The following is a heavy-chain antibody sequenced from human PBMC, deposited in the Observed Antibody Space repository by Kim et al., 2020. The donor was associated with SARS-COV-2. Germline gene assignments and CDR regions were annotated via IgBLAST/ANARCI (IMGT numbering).Heavy chain of an antibody. Sequence: SETLSLTCTVSGGSISSGGYYWSWIRQHPGKGLEWIGYIYYSGSTYYNPSLKSRVTISVDTSKNQFSLKLSSVTAADTAVYYCASSPLAGTYAFDIWGQGTMVTVSS. J-gene: IGHJ3*02. CDR2: IYYSGST. D-gene: IGHD6-13*01. CDR3: ASSPLAGTYAFDI. CDR1: GGSISSGGYY. V-gene: IGHV4-31*03.